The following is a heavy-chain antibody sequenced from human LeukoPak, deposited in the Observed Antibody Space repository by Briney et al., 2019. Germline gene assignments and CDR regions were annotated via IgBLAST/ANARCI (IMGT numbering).Heavy chain of an antibody. CDR2: IYHSGST. V-gene: IGHV4-39*01. CDR1: GGSISSSSYY. Sequence: SETLSLTCTVSGGSISSSSYYWGWIRQPPGKGLEWIGSIYHSGSTYYNPSLKSRVTISVDTSKNQFSLKLSSVTAADTAVYYCARRSTTRYFDWLSDYWGQGTLVTVSS. CDR3: ARRSTTRYFDWLSDY. J-gene: IGHJ4*02. D-gene: IGHD3-9*01.